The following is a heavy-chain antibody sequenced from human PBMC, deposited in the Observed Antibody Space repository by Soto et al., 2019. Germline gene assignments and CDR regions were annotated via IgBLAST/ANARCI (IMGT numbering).Heavy chain of an antibody. J-gene: IGHJ4*02. CDR3: ARGANGYYDFDY. D-gene: IGHD5-18*01. CDR2: ITRDGSST. CDR1: GFSLSDYW. Sequence: EVQLVESGGGLVQPGGSLRLSYAASGFSLSDYWMHWVRQAPGEGLVWLSRITRDGSSTNYADSVKGRFTISRDNAKNTLYLQGNSRRGEDAAVYYCARGANGYYDFDYWGQGTLVTVSS. V-gene: IGHV3-74*01.